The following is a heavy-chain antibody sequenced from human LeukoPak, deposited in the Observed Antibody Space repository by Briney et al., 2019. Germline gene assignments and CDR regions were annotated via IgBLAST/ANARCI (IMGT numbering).Heavy chain of an antibody. J-gene: IGHJ4*02. Sequence: GGSLRLSCAGSGFSFSSYAMSWVRQAPGKGLEWVSGISGGSGSTFYADSVKGRFTISRDNSKNTLYLRMNSLRSDDTAVYYCATLYDIWSGSDFYFDYWGQGTLVTVSS. V-gene: IGHV3-23*01. D-gene: IGHD3-3*01. CDR1: GFSFSSYA. CDR2: ISGGSGST. CDR3: ATLYDIWSGSDFYFDY.